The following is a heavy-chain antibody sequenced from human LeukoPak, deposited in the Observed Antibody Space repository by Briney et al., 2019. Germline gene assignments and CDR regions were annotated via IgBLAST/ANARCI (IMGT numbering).Heavy chain of an antibody. V-gene: IGHV4-59*01. J-gene: IGHJ5*02. D-gene: IGHD2-2*03. CDR3: ASGYCSSTSCLFDP. CDR1: GGSISSCY. CDR2: IYYSGST. Sequence: SETLSLTCTVSGGSISSCYWSWIRQPPGKGLESIGYIYYSGSTNYNPSLKRRVTISVDTSKNQFSLKLSSVTAADTAVYYCASGYCSSTSCLFDPWGQGTLVTVSS.